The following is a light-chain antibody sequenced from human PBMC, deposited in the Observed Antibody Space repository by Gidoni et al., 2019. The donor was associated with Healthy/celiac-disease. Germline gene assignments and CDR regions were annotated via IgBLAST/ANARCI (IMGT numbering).Light chain of an antibody. CDR1: QDISNY. J-gene: IGKJ4*01. CDR3: QQYDNLPLT. V-gene: IGKV1-33*01. Sequence: DIQITQSLSSLSASVGDRVTITCQASQDISNYLNWYQQKPGKAPKLLIYDASNLETGVPSRFSGSGSGTDFTFTISSLQPEDIATYYCQQYDNLPLTFXGXTKVXIK. CDR2: DAS.